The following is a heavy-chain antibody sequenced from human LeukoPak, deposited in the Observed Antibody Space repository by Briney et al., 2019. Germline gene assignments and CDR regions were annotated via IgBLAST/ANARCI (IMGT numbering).Heavy chain of an antibody. V-gene: IGHV4-59*08. J-gene: IGHJ5*02. D-gene: IGHD1-1*01. Sequence: SETLSPTCTVSGGSISSYYWSWIRQPPGKGLEWIGYIYYSGSTNYNPSLKSRVTISVDTSKNQFSLKLSSVTAADTAVYYCARRLEPWGQGTLVTVSS. CDR1: GGSISSYY. CDR2: IYYSGST. CDR3: ARRLEP.